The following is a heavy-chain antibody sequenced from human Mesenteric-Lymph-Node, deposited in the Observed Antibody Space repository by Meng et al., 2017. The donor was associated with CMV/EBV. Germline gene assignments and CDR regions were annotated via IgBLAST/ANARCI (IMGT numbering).Heavy chain of an antibody. CDR1: GFPFSDYW. D-gene: IGHD2-2*01. V-gene: IGHV3-7*01. CDR2: INQDGSDK. CDR3: ATSLTYCSSSNCYRAFDN. J-gene: IGHJ4*02. Sequence: GESLKISCAASGFPFSDYWMTWVRQAPGKGLEWVANINQDGSDKYYVDSVKGRFTISRDNAKKSLYLQMESLRAEDTAVYYCATSLTYCSSSNCYRAFDNWGQGTLVTVSS.